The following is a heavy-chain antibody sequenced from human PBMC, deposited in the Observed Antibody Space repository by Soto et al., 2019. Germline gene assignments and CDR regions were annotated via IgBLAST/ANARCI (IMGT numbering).Heavy chain of an antibody. V-gene: IGHV5-51*01. J-gene: IGHJ5*02. CDR1: GYSFTSYW. CDR3: ARQYSSGWYRTYNWFDP. CDR2: IYPGDSDT. D-gene: IGHD6-19*01. Sequence: LGESLKISCKGSGYSFTSYWIGWVRQMPGKGLEWMGIIYPGDSDTRYSPSFQGQVTISADKSISTAYLQWSSLKASDTAMYYCARQYSSGWYRTYNWFDPWGQGTLVTVSS.